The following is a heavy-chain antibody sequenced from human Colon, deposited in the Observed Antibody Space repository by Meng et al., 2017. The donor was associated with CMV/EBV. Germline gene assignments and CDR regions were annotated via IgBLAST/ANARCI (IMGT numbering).Heavy chain of an antibody. D-gene: IGHD2-21*02. V-gene: IGHV7-4-1*02. CDR3: ARSVTNWFDP. CDR1: GYTFTKYV. CDR2: INTNTGNP. Sequence: CKASGYTFTKYVMNWVRQAPGQGLEWMGWINTNTGNPTYAQGFTGRFVFSLDTSVNTAYLQISSLKAEDTAVYYCARSVTNWFDPWGQGTLVTVSS. J-gene: IGHJ5*02.